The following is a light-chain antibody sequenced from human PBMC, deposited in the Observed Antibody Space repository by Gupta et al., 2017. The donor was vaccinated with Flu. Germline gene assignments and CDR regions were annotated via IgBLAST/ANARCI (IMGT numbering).Light chain of an antibody. J-gene: IGKJ2*01. Sequence: EIVLTQSPGTLFLSPGERATLSCRASHSISNNYVAWYQQKGGQAPRLLIYGASNRAAGVPDRFSGSGSGTDFTLTNTRLEPEDSGVFYCQQYGGSPGTFGQGTKLQIK. CDR3: QQYGGSPGT. V-gene: IGKV3-20*01. CDR2: GAS. CDR1: HSISNNY.